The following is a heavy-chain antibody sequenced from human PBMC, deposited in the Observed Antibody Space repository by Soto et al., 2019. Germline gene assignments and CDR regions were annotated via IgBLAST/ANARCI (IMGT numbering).Heavy chain of an antibody. J-gene: IGHJ6*02. CDR3: ARSVTVAHYYYYGMDV. V-gene: IGHV3-30-3*01. D-gene: IGHD4-17*01. CDR1: GFTFSSYA. CDR2: ISYDGSNK. Sequence: QVQLVESGGGVVQPGRSLRLSCAASGFTFSSYAMHWVRQAPGKGLEWVAVISYDGSNKYYADSVKGRFTISRDNSKNMLYLQMNSLRAEDTAVYYCARSVTVAHYYYYGMDVWGQGTTVTVSS.